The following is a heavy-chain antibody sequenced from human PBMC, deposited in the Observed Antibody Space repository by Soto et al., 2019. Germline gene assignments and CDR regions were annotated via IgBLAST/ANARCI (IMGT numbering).Heavy chain of an antibody. D-gene: IGHD3-16*01. CDR1: GFTFSKYG. J-gene: IGHJ6*01. CDR3: AKVRFALKYYYGLDV. CDR2: LTDDGKEK. V-gene: IGHV3-30*18. Sequence: QVHLVESGGGVVQPGTSLRLSCVASGFTFSKYGMHWVRQAPGKGLEWVAILTDDGKEKYYADSVKGRFIISRDNSNNTLFLQMNTLSAEDTAVYYCAKVRFALKYYYGLDVW.